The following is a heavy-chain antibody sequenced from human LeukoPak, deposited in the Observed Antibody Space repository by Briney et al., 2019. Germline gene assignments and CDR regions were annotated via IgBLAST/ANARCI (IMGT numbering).Heavy chain of an antibody. V-gene: IGHV3-7*01. Sequence: GGSLRLSCAVSGLIFRSYWMSWVRQAPGKGVEWVANINQDGSEKYFVDSVKGRFTISRDNAKNSLHPQMNTLRAEDTAVYYCARERDGRFFDYWGQGTLVTVSS. CDR1: GLIFRSYW. D-gene: IGHD5-24*01. CDR3: ARERDGRFFDY. J-gene: IGHJ4*02. CDR2: INQDGSEK.